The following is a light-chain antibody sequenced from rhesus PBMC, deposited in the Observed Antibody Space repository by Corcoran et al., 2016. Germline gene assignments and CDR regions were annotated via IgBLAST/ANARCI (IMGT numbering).Light chain of an antibody. J-gene: IGKJ3*01. CDR2: KAL. CDR3: LQYSSSPFT. Sequence: DIQMTQSPSSLSASVGDRVTITCRASQGISSYLAWYQQKKGKAPKPLIDKALSLQSGVPSRLRGSGSGTDCTLNISSRQPEDFATYFCLQYSSSPFTFGPGTTLDIK. V-gene: IGKV1-22*01. CDR1: QGISSY.